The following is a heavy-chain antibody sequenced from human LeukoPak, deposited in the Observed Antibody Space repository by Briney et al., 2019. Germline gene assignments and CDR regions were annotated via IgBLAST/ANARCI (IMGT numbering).Heavy chain of an antibody. CDR3: AGLNYDSSGWYYYYYMDV. CDR2: IYYSGST. Sequence: SETLSLTCTVSGGSISSSSYYWGWIRQPPGKGLEWIGSIYYSGSTYYNPSLKSRVTISVGTSKNQFSLKLSSVTAADTAVYYCAGLNYDSSGWYYYYYMDVWGKGTTVTISS. D-gene: IGHD3-22*01. V-gene: IGHV4-39*01. J-gene: IGHJ6*03. CDR1: GGSISSSSYY.